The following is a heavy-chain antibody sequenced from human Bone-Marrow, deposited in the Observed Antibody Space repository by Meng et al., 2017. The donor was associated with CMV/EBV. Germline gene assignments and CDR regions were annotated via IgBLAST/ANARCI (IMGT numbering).Heavy chain of an antibody. CDR1: GFTFSDSA. CDR2: IRSKVNSYVT. D-gene: IGHD5-12*01. CDR3: VWMNTEHTLGF. V-gene: IGHV3-73*01. J-gene: IGHJ4*02. Sequence: GESLKISCAASGFTFSDSAIHWVRQASGKGLEWVGHIRSKVNSYVTTYAASVKGRFTISRDDSKNTLYLQMNSLKTEDTAVYYCVWMNTEHTLGFWGQGAPVTVSS.